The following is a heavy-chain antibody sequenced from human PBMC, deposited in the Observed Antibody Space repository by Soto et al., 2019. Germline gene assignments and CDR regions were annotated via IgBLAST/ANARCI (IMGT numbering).Heavy chain of an antibody. CDR1: GGSVSSNSYS. Sequence: QLQLQESGPGLVKPSETLSLTCTVSGGSVSSNSYSWGWIRQSPGKGLEWIGTIYSRENTYYNPSLLSRVTISVDTSKNEFSLRLSSVTAADPAVYYCARLNGYCVSTNCHGYYGMDVWGQGTTVTVSS. D-gene: IGHD2-2*03. V-gene: IGHV4-39*01. CDR2: IYSRENT. J-gene: IGHJ6*02. CDR3: ARLNGYCVSTNCHGYYGMDV.